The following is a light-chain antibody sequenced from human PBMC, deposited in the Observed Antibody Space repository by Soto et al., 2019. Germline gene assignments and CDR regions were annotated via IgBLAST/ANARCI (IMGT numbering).Light chain of an antibody. CDR3: QQYNNWPRT. Sequence: EIVMTQSPATLSVSPGERATLSCRASQSVSSNLAWYQQKPGQAPRLLIYGASTRATGIPARFSGSGSGTEFPLTISSLQSEDFAVYYCQQYNNWPRTFGGGTKV. CDR1: QSVSSN. CDR2: GAS. V-gene: IGKV3-15*01. J-gene: IGKJ4*01.